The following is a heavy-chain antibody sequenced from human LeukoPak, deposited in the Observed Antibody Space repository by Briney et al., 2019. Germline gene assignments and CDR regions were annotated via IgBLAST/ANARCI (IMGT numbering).Heavy chain of an antibody. D-gene: IGHD3-3*01. J-gene: IGHJ5*02. CDR3: ARLSYDFWSGYYTVPLDWFDP. CDR1: GYSISSGYY. CDR2: IYHSGST. Sequence: SETLSLTCAVSGYSISSGYYWGWIRQPPGKGLEWIGSIYHSGSTYYNPSLKSRVTISVDTSKNQFSLKLRSVTAADTAVYYCARLSYDFWSGYYTVPLDWFDPWGQGTLVTVSS. V-gene: IGHV4-38-2*01.